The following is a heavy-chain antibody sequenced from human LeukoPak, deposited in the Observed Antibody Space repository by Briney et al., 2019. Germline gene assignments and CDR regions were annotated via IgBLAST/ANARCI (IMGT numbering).Heavy chain of an antibody. CDR3: ATGFLEWLEDDY. CDR1: GYTLTELS. Sequence: GASVKVSCKVSGYTLTELSMHWVRQAPGKGLEWMGGFDPEDGETIYAQKFQGRVTMTEDTSTDTAYMELSSLRSEETAVYYCATGFLEWLEDDYWGQGTLVTVSS. CDR2: FDPEDGET. D-gene: IGHD3-3*01. J-gene: IGHJ4*02. V-gene: IGHV1-24*01.